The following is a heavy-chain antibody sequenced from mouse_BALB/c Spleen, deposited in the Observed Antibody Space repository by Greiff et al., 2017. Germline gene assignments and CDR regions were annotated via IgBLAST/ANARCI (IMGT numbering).Heavy chain of an antibody. CDR3: TLIYDGAMDY. Sequence: EVKLMESGGGLVQPGGSMKLSCVASGFTFSNYWMNWVRQSPEKGLEWVAEIRLKSNNYATHYAESVKGRFTISRDDSKSSVYLQMNNLRAEDTGIYYCTLIYDGAMDYWGQGTSVTVAS. CDR1: GFTFSNYW. J-gene: IGHJ4*01. D-gene: IGHD2-3*01. V-gene: IGHV6-6*02. CDR2: IRLKSNNYAT.